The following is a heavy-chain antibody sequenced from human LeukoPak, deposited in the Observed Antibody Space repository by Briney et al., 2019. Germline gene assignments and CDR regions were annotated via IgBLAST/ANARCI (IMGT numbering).Heavy chain of an antibody. V-gene: IGHV3-74*01. CDR1: GFAFSAYW. J-gene: IGHJ4*02. CDR2: INEDATTI. Sequence: GGSLRLSCAASGFAFSAYWMHWVRQAPGKGLEWVSRINEDATTITYADSVKGRFIISRDNSKKTLYLQMNNLRAEDTAVYYCVRDLILVWTPGDDFDFWGQGTLVIVSS. CDR3: VRDLILVWTPGDDFDF. D-gene: IGHD3-16*01.